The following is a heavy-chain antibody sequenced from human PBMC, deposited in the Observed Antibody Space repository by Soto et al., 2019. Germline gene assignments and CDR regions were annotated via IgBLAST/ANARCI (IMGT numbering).Heavy chain of an antibody. CDR2: ISAYNGNT. CDR1: GYTFTSYG. D-gene: IGHD3-22*01. CDR3: ARGFDSSGYYYDFDY. Sequence: GASVKVSCKASGYTFTSYGISWVRQAPGQGLEWMGWISAYNGNTNYAQKLQGRVTMTTDTSTSTAYMELRSLRSDDTAVYYCARGFDSSGYYYDFDYWGQGTLVTVSS. V-gene: IGHV1-18*01. J-gene: IGHJ4*02.